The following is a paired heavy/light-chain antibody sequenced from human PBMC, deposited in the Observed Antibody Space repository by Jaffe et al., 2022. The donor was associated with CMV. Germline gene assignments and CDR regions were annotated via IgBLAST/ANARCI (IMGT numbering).Heavy chain of an antibody. CDR3: ARGRRPSPPHYYDSSGYYGY. J-gene: IGHJ4*02. CDR1: GFTFSSYS. V-gene: IGHV3-21*01. D-gene: IGHD3-22*01. Sequence: EVQLVESGGGLVKPGGSLRLSCAASGFTFSSYSMNWVRQAPGKGLEWVSSISSSSSYIYYADSVKGRFTISRDNAKNSLYLQMNSLRAEDTAVYYCARGRRPSPPHYYDSSGYYGYWGQGTLVTVSS. CDR2: ISSSSSYI.
Light chain of an antibody. Sequence: DIVMTQTPLSLSVTPGQPASISCKSSQSLLHSDGKTYLYWYLQKPGQSPQLLIYEVSSRFSGVPDRFSGSGSGTDFTLKISRVEAEDVGVYYCMQGIHLPPYTFGQGTKLEIK. CDR2: EVS. V-gene: IGKV2-29*02. CDR1: QSLLHSDGKTY. J-gene: IGKJ2*01. CDR3: MQGIHLPPYT.